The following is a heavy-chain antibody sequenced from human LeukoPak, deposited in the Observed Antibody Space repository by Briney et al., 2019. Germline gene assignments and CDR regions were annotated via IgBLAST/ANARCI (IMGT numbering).Heavy chain of an antibody. CDR3: ARGWGYFDY. Sequence: SETLSLTCTVSGGSISGYYWSWIRQPPGKGLEWIGYIFHSGSTNYNPSLKSRVTISVDTSKNQFSLKLSSVTAADTAMYYCARGWGYFDYWGQGTLVTVSS. CDR2: IFHSGST. D-gene: IGHD3-16*01. CDR1: GGSISGYY. J-gene: IGHJ4*02. V-gene: IGHV4-59*01.